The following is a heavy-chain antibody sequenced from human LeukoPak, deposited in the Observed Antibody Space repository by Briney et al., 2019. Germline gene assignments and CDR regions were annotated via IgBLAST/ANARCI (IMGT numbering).Heavy chain of an antibody. Sequence: PSETLSLTCTVSGGSISSYYWSWIRQPPGKGLEWIGNIYYSGSTNYNPSLKSRVTISVDTSKNQFSLKLSSVTAADTAVYYCARERIAVAETYYYYGMDVWGQGTTVTVSS. D-gene: IGHD6-19*01. CDR2: IYYSGST. CDR1: GGSISSYY. V-gene: IGHV4-59*01. J-gene: IGHJ6*02. CDR3: ARERIAVAETYYYYGMDV.